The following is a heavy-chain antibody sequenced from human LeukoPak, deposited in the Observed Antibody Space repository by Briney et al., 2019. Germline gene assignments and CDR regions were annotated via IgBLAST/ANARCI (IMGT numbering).Heavy chain of an antibody. Sequence: GGSLRLSCAASGFTVSSNYMSWVRQAPGKGLEWVSVIYSGGSTYYAGSVKGRITISRHNTKNTMYLQMNSLRAEDTAVYYCARDISGWYGWFDPWGQGTLVTVSS. J-gene: IGHJ5*02. D-gene: IGHD6-19*01. CDR2: IYSGGST. V-gene: IGHV3-53*04. CDR3: ARDISGWYGWFDP. CDR1: GFTVSSNY.